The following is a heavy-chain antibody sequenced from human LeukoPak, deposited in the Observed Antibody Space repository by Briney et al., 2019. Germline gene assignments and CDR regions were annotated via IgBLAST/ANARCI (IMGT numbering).Heavy chain of an antibody. CDR3: AKDLGYSSSREFDY. CDR1: GFTFSSYA. D-gene: IGHD6-13*01. Sequence: GGSLRLSCAASGFTFSSYAMHWVRQAPGKGLEWVAFIRYDGSNKYYADSVKGRFTISRDNSNNTLYLQMNSLRAEDTAMYYCAKDLGYSSSREFDYWGQGTLVTVSS. V-gene: IGHV3-30*02. CDR2: IRYDGSNK. J-gene: IGHJ4*02.